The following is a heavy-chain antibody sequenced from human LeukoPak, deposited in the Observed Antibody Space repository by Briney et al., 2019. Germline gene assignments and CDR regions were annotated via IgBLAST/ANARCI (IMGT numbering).Heavy chain of an antibody. V-gene: IGHV1-2*02. CDR3: ARDGGLDS. CDR1: GYSFSAYY. CDR2: INPDDGVT. Sequence: AAVKVSCKASGYSFSAYYMHWLRQAPGQGLEWMGWINPDDGVTHYAQKFRDRVTMTRDTSISTAYMEVTRLTSDDTAIYYCARDGGLDSWGQGTLVTVSS. J-gene: IGHJ4*02. D-gene: IGHD3-16*01.